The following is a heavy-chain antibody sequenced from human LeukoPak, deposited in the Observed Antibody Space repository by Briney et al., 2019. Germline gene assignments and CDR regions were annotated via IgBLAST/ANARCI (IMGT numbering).Heavy chain of an antibody. J-gene: IGHJ4*02. Sequence: SETLSLTCVVSGGSISSSNWWSWVRQPPGKGLEWIGEIYHSGSTNYNPSLKSRITISVDTSKNQFPLKLSSVTAADTAVYYCARRLYDYVWGSYRYTFPFDYWGQGTLVTVSS. CDR3: ARRLYDYVWGSYRYTFPFDY. D-gene: IGHD3-16*02. CDR1: GGSISSSNW. V-gene: IGHV4-4*02. CDR2: IYHSGST.